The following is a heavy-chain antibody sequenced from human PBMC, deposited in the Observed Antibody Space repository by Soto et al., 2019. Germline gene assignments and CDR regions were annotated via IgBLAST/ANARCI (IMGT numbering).Heavy chain of an antibody. CDR1: GFTFNNYA. J-gene: IGHJ4*02. D-gene: IGHD3-10*01. V-gene: IGHV3-23*01. CDR3: AIHFYYGSGTYHAVDY. CDR2: ISASGGGT. Sequence: EVQLLESGGGIVQPGTSLRLSCAVSGFTFNNYAMNWVRQAPGKGLEWISGISASGGGTYYADSVKGRFTISRDSSKNTLYLQMNSLRADDTAIYYCAIHFYYGSGTYHAVDYWGQGTLVTVSS.